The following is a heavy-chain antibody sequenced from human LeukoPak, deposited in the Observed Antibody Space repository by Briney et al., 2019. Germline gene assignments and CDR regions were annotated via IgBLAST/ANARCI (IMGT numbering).Heavy chain of an antibody. D-gene: IGHD2-15*01. CDR1: GFTFNSYE. J-gene: IGHJ4*02. CDR3: ARDHLVVGFGY. Sequence: GGSLRLSCAASGFTFNSYEMNWVRQAPGKGLEWVSSISSSSSYIYYADSVKGRFTISRDNAKNSLYLQMNSLRAEDMAVYYCARDHLVVGFGYWGQGTLVTVSS. CDR2: ISSSSSYI. V-gene: IGHV3-21*01.